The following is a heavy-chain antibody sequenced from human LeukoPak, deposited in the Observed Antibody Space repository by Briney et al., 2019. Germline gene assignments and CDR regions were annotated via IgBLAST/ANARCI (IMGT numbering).Heavy chain of an antibody. V-gene: IGHV1-18*01. D-gene: IGHD6-13*01. CDR3: AGQLAAADSFDY. CDR2: ISAYNGNT. Sequence: GASVKVSCKASGYTFTSYGISWVRQAPGQGLEWMGWISAYNGNTNYAQKLQGRVTMTRDMSTSTVYMELSSLRSEDTAVYYCAGQLAAADSFDYWGQGTLVTVSS. CDR1: GYTFTSYG. J-gene: IGHJ4*02.